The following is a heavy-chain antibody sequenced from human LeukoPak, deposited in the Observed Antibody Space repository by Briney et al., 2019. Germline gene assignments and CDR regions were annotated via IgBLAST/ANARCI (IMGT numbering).Heavy chain of an antibody. CDR3: ARAEYQLLYPNFDY. D-gene: IGHD2-2*02. J-gene: IGHJ4*02. V-gene: IGHV3-11*01. CDR1: GFSFSDYY. CDR2: ISSSGSTI. Sequence: TGGSLRLSCAASGFSFSDYYMSWIRQAAGKGLEWVSYISSSGSTIYYADSVKGRFTISRDNAKKSLYLQMNSVRAEDTAVYYCARAEYQLLYPNFDYWGQGTLVTVSS.